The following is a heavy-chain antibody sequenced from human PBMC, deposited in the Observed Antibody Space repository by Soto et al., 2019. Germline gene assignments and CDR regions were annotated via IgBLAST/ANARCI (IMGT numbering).Heavy chain of an antibody. CDR2: IYYSGST. D-gene: IGHD3-10*01. Sequence: SETLSLTCTVSGGSISSYYWSWIRQPPGKGLEWIGYIYYSGSTNYNPSLKSRVTKSVDTSKNQFSLKLSSVTAADTAVYYCAILPIELLWFGEPPGDYYYYYYMDVWGKGTTVTVSS. CDR1: GGSISSYY. J-gene: IGHJ6*03. V-gene: IGHV4-59*01. CDR3: AILPIELLWFGEPPGDYYYYYYMDV.